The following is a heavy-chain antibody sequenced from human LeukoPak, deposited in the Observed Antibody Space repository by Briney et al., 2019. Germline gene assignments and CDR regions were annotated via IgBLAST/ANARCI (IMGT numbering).Heavy chain of an antibody. D-gene: IGHD3-3*01. V-gene: IGHV4-34*01. CDR1: GGFFSGCY. Sequence: SETLSLTCAVYGGFFSGCYWSWIRQPPGKGLEWIGEINHSGSTNYNPSLKSRVTISVDTSKNQFSLKLSSVTAADTAVYYCARGYGDFWSGYYEFDYWGQGTLVTVSS. CDR3: ARGYGDFWSGYYEFDY. CDR2: INHSGST. J-gene: IGHJ4*02.